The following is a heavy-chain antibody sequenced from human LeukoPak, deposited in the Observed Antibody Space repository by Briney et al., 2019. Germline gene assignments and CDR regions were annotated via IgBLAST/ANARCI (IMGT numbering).Heavy chain of an antibody. J-gene: IGHJ4*02. V-gene: IGHV4-61*02. CDR3: ARGVVYRYSSSWYDY. CDR2: IYTSGST. Sequence: SQTLSLTCTVSGGSISSGSYYWSWIRQPAGRGLEWIGSIYTSGSTNYNPSLKSRVTISVDTSKNQFSLKLSSVTAADTAVYYCARGVVYRYSSSWYDYWGQGTLVTVSS. CDR1: GGSISSGSYY. D-gene: IGHD6-13*01.